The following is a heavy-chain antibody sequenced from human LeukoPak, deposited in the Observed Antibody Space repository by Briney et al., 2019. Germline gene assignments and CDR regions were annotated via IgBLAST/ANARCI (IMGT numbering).Heavy chain of an antibody. J-gene: IGHJ6*02. V-gene: IGHV1-69*04. CDR3: ARAQPSGSPNYYVMDV. CDR1: GGTFSRYA. Sequence: SVPVSCKACGGTFSRYAISWVRQAPGQGREWVGRIIPILGIANYAQKFQGRLTITADKPTSTAYEELSSLRSEDTAVYYCARAQPSGSPNYYVMDVWGQGTTLSVPS. D-gene: IGHD1-26*01. CDR2: IIPILGIA.